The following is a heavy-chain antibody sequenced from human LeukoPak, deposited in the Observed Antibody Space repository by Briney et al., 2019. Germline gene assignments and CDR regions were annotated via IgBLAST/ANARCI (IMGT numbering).Heavy chain of an antibody. CDR1: GYTFTGYY. J-gene: IGHJ5*02. CDR2: INPNSGGT. D-gene: IGHD2-21*02. V-gene: IGHV1-2*02. Sequence: ASVKVSCKASGYTFTGYYMHWVRQAPRQGVEWMGWINPNSGGTNYAQKFQGRVTMTRDTSISTAYMELSRLRSDATAVYYCARTDGIVVVTASVAVFDPWGQGTLVTVSS. CDR3: ARTDGIVVVTASVAVFDP.